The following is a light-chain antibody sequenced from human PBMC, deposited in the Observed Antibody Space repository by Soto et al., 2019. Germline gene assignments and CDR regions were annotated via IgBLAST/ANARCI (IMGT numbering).Light chain of an antibody. CDR3: QHYGETPIT. CDR1: HGVSRR. Sequence: EIVFTQSQCTLSLCRFGRSTLSCCFSHGVSRRLAWYQHPPGQSPRLLISGASMSASGAPVRFSGSGSGTDFPPTISRLEPEAFAVYYCQHYGETPITFGLGTRLEIK. CDR2: GAS. V-gene: IGKV3-20*01. J-gene: IGKJ5*01.